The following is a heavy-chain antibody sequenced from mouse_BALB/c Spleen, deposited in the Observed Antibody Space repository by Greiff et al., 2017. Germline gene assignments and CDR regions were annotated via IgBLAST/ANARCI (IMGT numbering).Heavy chain of an antibody. Sequence: DVHLVESGGGLVKPGGSLKLSCAASGFTFSSYAMSWVRQSPEKRLEWVAEISSGGSYTYYPDTVTGRFTISRDNAKNTLYLEMSSLRSEDTAMYYCARENYYGSSPAWFAYWGQGTLVTVSA. J-gene: IGHJ3*01. CDR1: GFTFSSYA. CDR2: ISSGGSYT. D-gene: IGHD1-1*01. V-gene: IGHV5-9-4*01. CDR3: ARENYYGSSPAWFAY.